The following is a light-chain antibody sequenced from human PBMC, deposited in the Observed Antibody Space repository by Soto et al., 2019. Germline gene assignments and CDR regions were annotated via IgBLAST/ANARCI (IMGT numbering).Light chain of an antibody. CDR3: QQYDNTPPT. J-gene: IGKJ4*01. Sequence: DIVMTQSPDSLAVSLGERATINCKSSQSVLYSPNNKNFLAWYQQKPGQPPKLLIYWASTRESGVPVRFSGSGSGTDFSLTISSLQAEDVAVYYCQQYDNTPPTFGGVTKVEIE. CDR2: WAS. CDR1: QSVLYSPNNKNF. V-gene: IGKV4-1*01.